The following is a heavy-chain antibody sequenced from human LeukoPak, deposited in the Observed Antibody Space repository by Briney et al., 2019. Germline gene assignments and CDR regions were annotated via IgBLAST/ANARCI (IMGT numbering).Heavy chain of an antibody. V-gene: IGHV3-21*04. D-gene: IGHD4-17*01. J-gene: IGHJ4*02. Sequence: GGSLRLSCAASGFTFSSYSMNWVRQAPGKGLEWVSSISSSSSYIYYADSVKGRFTISRDNSKNTLYLQMNSLRAEDTAVYYCARDDDYGDYAGFDYWGQGTLVTVSS. CDR3: ARDDDYGDYAGFDY. CDR2: ISSSSSYI. CDR1: GFTFSSYS.